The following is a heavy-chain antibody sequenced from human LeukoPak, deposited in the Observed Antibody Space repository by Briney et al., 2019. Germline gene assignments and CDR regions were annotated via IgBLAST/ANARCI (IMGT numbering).Heavy chain of an antibody. V-gene: IGHV1-2*02. CDR2: INPNSGDT. Sequence: GASVKVSCKASGYTFTDYYIHWVRQAPGQELEWMGWINPNSGDTHYAQKVQGRVTMTGDTSISAAYMELSRLRSDDTAVYYCARGGLSGSYFVDYWGQGTLVSVSS. D-gene: IGHD1-26*01. J-gene: IGHJ4*02. CDR1: GYTFTDYY. CDR3: ARGGLSGSYFVDY.